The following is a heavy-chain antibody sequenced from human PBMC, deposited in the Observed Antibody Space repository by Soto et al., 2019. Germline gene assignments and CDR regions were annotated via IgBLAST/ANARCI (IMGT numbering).Heavy chain of an antibody. CDR1: GFTFSSYG. V-gene: IGHV3-30*18. CDR3: AKDPPVWGGWYYFDY. Sequence: QVQLVESGGGVVQPGRSLRLSCAASGFTFSSYGMHWVRQAPGKGLEWVAVISYDGSNKYYADSVKGRFTISRDNSKNTLYLQMNSLRAEDTAVYYCAKDPPVWGGWYYFDYWGQGTLVTVSS. D-gene: IGHD2-15*01. CDR2: ISYDGSNK. J-gene: IGHJ4*02.